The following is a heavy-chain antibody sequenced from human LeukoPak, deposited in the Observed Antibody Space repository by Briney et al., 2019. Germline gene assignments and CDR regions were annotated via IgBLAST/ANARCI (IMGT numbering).Heavy chain of an antibody. CDR3: ARPGIAVAGSYYYYYYMDV. V-gene: IGHV3-21*01. Sequence: GGSLRLSCAASGFTFSSYSMNWVRQAPGKGLEWVSFISSSSSYIYYADSVKGRFTISRDNAKNSLYLQMNSLRAEDTAVYYCARPGIAVAGSYYYYYYMDVWGKGTTVTVSS. J-gene: IGHJ6*03. D-gene: IGHD6-19*01. CDR1: GFTFSSYS. CDR2: ISSSSSYI.